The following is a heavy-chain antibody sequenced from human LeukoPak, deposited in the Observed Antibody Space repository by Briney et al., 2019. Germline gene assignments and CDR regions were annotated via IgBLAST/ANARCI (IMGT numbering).Heavy chain of an antibody. Sequence: ASVKVSCKASGYTFTSCDINWVRQATGQGLEWMGWVNPNSGNTGYAQKFQGRVTMTRNTSISTAYMELSSLRSEDTAVYYCARGAKFGGVIDNFDYWGQGTLVTVSS. V-gene: IGHV1-8*01. CDR3: ARGAKFGGVIDNFDY. CDR1: GYTFTSCD. CDR2: VNPNSGNT. J-gene: IGHJ4*02. D-gene: IGHD3-16*02.